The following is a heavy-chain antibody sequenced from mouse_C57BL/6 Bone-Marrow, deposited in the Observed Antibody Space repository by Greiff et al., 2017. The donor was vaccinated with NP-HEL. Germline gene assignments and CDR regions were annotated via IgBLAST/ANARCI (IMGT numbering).Heavy chain of an antibody. Sequence: EVQLQQSGGDLVKPGGSLKLSCAASGFTFSSYGMSWVRQTPDKRLEWVATISSGGSYTYYPDSVKGRFTISRDNAKNTLYLQMSSLKSEDTAMYYCARATTVVAPPLCWYFDVWGTGTTVTVSS. CDR2: ISSGGSYT. V-gene: IGHV5-6*01. CDR3: ARATTVVAPPLCWYFDV. J-gene: IGHJ1*03. D-gene: IGHD1-1*01. CDR1: GFTFSSYG.